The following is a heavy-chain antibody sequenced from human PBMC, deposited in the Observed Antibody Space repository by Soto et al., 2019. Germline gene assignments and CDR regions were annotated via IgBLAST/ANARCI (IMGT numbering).Heavy chain of an antibody. J-gene: IGHJ6*02. D-gene: IGHD3-10*01. CDR3: ARVSGSGSYSWYYYYGMDV. CDR1: GYTFTSYG. V-gene: IGHV1-18*01. Sequence: QVQLVQSGAEVKKPGASVKVSCKASGYTFTSYGISWVRQAPGQGLEWMGWISAYNGNTNYAQKLQGRVTMTTDTSXSXAXXELRSLRSDDTAVYYCARVSGSGSYSWYYYYGMDVWGQGTTVTVSS. CDR2: ISAYNGNT.